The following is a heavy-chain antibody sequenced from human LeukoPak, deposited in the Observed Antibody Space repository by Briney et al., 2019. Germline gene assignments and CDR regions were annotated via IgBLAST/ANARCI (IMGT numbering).Heavy chain of an antibody. V-gene: IGHV4-34*01. J-gene: IGHJ3*02. CDR2: INHSGST. D-gene: IGHD3-22*01. Sequence: SETLSLTCAVYGGSFSGYYWSWIRQPPGKGLEWIGEINHSGSTNYNPSLKSRVTISVDTSKNQFSLKLSSVTAADTAVYYCARGYYYDSSGYYHDAFDIWGQGTMVTVSS. CDR1: GGSFSGYY. CDR3: ARGYYYDSSGYYHDAFDI.